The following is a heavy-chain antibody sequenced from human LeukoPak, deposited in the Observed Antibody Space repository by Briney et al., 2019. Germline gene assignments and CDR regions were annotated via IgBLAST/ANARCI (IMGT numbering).Heavy chain of an antibody. CDR2: IIVDSGNT. J-gene: IGHJ4*02. CDR3: ARIPDYGDYVGY. CDR1: GFTFSGSA. Sequence: SVKVSCKASGFTFSGSAVQWVQQARGQRLEWLGWIIVDSGNTHYVQKLQERVTITRDMSTNTAYMELSSLTSEDTAVYYCARIPDYGDYVGYWGQGTLVTVSS. V-gene: IGHV1-58*01. D-gene: IGHD4-17*01.